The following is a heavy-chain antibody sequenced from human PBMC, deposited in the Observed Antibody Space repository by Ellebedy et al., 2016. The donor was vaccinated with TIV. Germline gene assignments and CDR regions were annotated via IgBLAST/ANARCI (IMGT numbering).Heavy chain of an antibody. V-gene: IGHV3-7*03. D-gene: IGHD1-26*01. CDR3: APGRATFNY. J-gene: IGHJ4*02. CDR1: GLTFSDYW. CDR2: INEDGSEK. Sequence: GESLKISCATSGLTFSDYWMSWVRQAPGKGLEWVADINEDGSEKYYVDSVKGRFTISRDYAKESLYLQMNSLRVVDTAVYYCAPGRATFNYWGQGTLVTVSS.